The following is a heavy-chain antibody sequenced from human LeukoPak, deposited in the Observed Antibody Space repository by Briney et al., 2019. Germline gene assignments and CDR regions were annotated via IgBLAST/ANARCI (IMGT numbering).Heavy chain of an antibody. V-gene: IGHV3-66*01. Sequence: GGSLRLSYAASGFTVSSNYMSWVRQAPGKGLEWVSVIYSGGSTYYADSVKGRFTISRDNSKNTLYLQMNSLRAEDTAVYYCARDRGVGATTFRDYWGQGTLVTVSS. CDR1: GFTVSSNY. CDR3: ARDRGVGATTFRDY. J-gene: IGHJ4*02. D-gene: IGHD1-26*01. CDR2: IYSGGST.